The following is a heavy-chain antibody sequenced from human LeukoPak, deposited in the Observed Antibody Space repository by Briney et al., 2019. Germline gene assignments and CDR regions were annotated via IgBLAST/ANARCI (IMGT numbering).Heavy chain of an antibody. V-gene: IGHV3-23*01. CDR1: GFTFSSYA. J-gene: IGHJ4*02. Sequence: GGSLRLSCTASGFTFSSYAMHWVRQAPGKGLEWVSAISGSGGSTYYADSVKGRFTISRDNSKNTLYLQMNSLRAEDTAVYYCAKLRSEDGYNYPYWGQGTLVTVSS. CDR3: AKLRSEDGYNYPY. D-gene: IGHD5-24*01. CDR2: ISGSGGST.